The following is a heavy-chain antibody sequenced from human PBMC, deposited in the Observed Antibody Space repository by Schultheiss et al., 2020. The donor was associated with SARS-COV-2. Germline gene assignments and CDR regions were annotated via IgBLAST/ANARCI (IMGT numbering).Heavy chain of an antibody. Sequence: ASVKVSCKASGYNFTGYYMHWVRQAPGEGLEWMGWINPNSGGTNYAQKFQGRFTMTRDTSISTAYMELSRLRSDDTAVYYCARVPLHNPGDYVYNWFDPWGQGTLVTVSS. D-gene: IGHD4-17*01. V-gene: IGHV1-2*02. CDR3: ARVPLHNPGDYVYNWFDP. CDR2: INPNSGGT. CDR1: GYNFTGYY. J-gene: IGHJ5*02.